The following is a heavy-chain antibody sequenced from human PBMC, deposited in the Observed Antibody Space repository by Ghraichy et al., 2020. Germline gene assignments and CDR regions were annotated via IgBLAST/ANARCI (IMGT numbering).Heavy chain of an antibody. Sequence: GGSLRLSCAASGFTFSSYSMNWVRQAPGKGLEWVSYISSSSSTIYYADSVKGRFTISRDNAKNSLYLQMNSLRDEDTAVYYCARAPIPGGYDGNYFDYWGQGTLVTVSS. J-gene: IGHJ4*02. D-gene: IGHD5-12*01. CDR3: ARAPIPGGYDGNYFDY. CDR2: ISSSSSTI. CDR1: GFTFSSYS. V-gene: IGHV3-48*02.